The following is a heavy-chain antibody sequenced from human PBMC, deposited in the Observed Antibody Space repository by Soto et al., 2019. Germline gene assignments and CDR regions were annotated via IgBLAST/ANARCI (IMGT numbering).Heavy chain of an antibody. D-gene: IGHD5-12*01. CDR1: GVTFSSYG. CDR3: ASYSGYDFGAFDI. Sequence: XGSLSLSCAASGVTFSSYGMPWVRQAPGKGLEWVAVIWYDGSNKYYADSVKGRFTISRDNSKNTLYLQMNSLRAEDTAVYYCASYSGYDFGAFDIWGQGTMVTVSS. CDR2: IWYDGSNK. V-gene: IGHV3-33*01. J-gene: IGHJ3*02.